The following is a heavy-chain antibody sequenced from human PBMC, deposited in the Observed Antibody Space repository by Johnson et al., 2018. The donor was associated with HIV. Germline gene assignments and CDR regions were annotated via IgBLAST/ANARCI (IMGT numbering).Heavy chain of an antibody. CDR3: AKIWGDIAATGDAFDI. Sequence: VQLVESGGGLVQPGRSLRLSCAASGFTFDDYALHWIRQAPGKGLEWVSGISWNGANRGYADSVKGRFTISRDDAKNSLYLLIDSLRTEDTALYYCAKIWGDIAATGDAFDIWGQGTMVTVSS. CDR2: ISWNGANR. CDR1: GFTFDDYA. V-gene: IGHV3-9*01. J-gene: IGHJ3*02. D-gene: IGHD5-12*01.